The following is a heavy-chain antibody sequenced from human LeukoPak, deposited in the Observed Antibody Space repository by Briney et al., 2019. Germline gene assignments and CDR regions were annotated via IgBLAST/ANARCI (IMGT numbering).Heavy chain of an antibody. CDR3: ARSYQLDY. V-gene: IGHV3-7*01. J-gene: IGHJ4*02. CDR2: IKYDGSEI. CDR1: GFYFGSFW. D-gene: IGHD2-2*01. Sequence: SGGSLRLSCVVSGFYFGSFWMTWVRQAPGKGLDWVANIKYDGSEIYYADSVKGRFTISRDNANSSLYLQVNNLRFEDTGIYYCARSYQLDYWGQGTLVTVSS.